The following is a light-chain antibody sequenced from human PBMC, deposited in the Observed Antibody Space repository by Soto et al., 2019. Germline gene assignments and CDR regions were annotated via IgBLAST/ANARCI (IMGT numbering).Light chain of an antibody. J-gene: IGLJ3*02. CDR3: QSYDSSLSGWV. CDR2: GNS. Sequence: QSVLTQPPSVSGAPGQRVTISCTGSSSNIGACYDVHWYQQLPGTAPKLLIYGNSNRPSGVPDRFSGSKSGTSASLAITGLRAEDEADYYCQSYDSSLSGWVFCGGTKVTVL. V-gene: IGLV1-40*01. CDR1: SSNIGACYD.